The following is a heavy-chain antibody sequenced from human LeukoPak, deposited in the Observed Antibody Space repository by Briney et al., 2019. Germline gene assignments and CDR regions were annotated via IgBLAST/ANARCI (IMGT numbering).Heavy chain of an antibody. CDR1: GFTFSNAW. J-gene: IGHJ6*02. CDR2: ITIDGSST. CDR3: TRDRFYAMDA. Sequence: GGSLRLSCAASGFTFSNAWMSWVRQAPGKGLVWVSRITIDGSSTTYADSVKGRFTISRDNAKDTLYLRMNSLRPEDTAVYYCTRDRFYAMDAWGQGTTVTVTS. V-gene: IGHV3-74*03.